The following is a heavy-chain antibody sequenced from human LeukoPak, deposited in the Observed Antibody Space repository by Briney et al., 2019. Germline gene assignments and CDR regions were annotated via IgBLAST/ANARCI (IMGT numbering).Heavy chain of an antibody. CDR1: GGTFSSYA. V-gene: IGHV1-2*02. CDR2: INPNSGGT. J-gene: IGHJ4*02. CDR3: ARGPRIQLWFAFDY. Sequence: ASVKVSCKASGGTFSSYAISWVRQAPGQGLEWMGWINPNSGGTNYAQKFQGRVTMTRDTSISTAYMELSRLSSVTAADTAVYYCARGPRIQLWFAFDYWGQGTLVTVSS. D-gene: IGHD5-18*01.